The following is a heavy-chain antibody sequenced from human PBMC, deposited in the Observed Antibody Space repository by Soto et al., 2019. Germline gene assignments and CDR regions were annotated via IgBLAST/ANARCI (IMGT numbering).Heavy chain of an antibody. V-gene: IGHV3-21*01. CDR3: ARDYAYDSSGYSPISYYFDY. CDR1: GFTFSSYS. Sequence: GGSLRLSCAASGFTFSSYSMNWVRQAPGKGLEWVSSISSSSSYIYYADSVKGRFTISRDSAKNSLYLQMNSLRAEDTAVYYCARDYAYDSSGYSPISYYFDYWGQGTLVTVSS. CDR2: ISSSSSYI. J-gene: IGHJ4*02. D-gene: IGHD3-22*01.